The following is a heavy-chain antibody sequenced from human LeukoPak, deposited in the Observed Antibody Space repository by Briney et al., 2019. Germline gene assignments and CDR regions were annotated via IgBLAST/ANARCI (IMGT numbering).Heavy chain of an antibody. V-gene: IGHV3-23*01. CDR1: GFTFSNYA. CDR3: VKDHDYVGSGPG. D-gene: IGHD3-10*02. J-gene: IGHJ4*02. CDR2: ISGSGDST. Sequence: GGSLRLSCAASGFTFSNYAMNWVRQAPGKGLEWVSAISGSGDSTFYADSVKGRFTISRDNSKNTLYLQMSSLRAEDTAIHYCVKDHDYVGSGPGWGQGTLVTVSS.